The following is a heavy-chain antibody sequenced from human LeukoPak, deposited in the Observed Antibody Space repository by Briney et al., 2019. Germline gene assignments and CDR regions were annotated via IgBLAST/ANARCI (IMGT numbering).Heavy chain of an antibody. CDR1: GYTFTTYD. CDR3: ARGRGALFDD. CDR2: MNPNSGNT. V-gene: IGHV1-8*01. Sequence: ASVKLSCKASGYTFTTYDINWVRQATGQGLEWMVWMNPNSGNTGYAEKFKGRVTITRNTSISTAHMELKSLRSDDTGVYYCARGRGALFDDWGQGTLVIVSS. J-gene: IGHJ4*02. D-gene: IGHD3-10*01.